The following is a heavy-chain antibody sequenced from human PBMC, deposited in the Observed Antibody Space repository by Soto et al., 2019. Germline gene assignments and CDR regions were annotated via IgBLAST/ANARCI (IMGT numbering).Heavy chain of an antibody. CDR1: GGTLSSYT. CDR3: ARAGEGSGSYYVDYYYGMDV. V-gene: IGHV1-69*02. Sequence: SVKVSCKASGGTLSSYTISWVRQAPGQGLEWMGRIIPILGIANYAQKFQGRVTITADKSTSTAYMELSSVTAADTAVYYCARAGEGSGSYYVDYYYGMDVWGQGTTVTVSS. D-gene: IGHD3-10*01. J-gene: IGHJ6*02. CDR2: IIPILGIA.